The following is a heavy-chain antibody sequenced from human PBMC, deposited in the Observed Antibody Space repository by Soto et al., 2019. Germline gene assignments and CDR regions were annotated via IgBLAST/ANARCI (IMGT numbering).Heavy chain of an antibody. CDR1: GYTFTSYG. Sequence: ASVKVSCKASGYTFTSYGISWVRQAPGQGLEWMGWISAYSGGTNYAQKFQGRVTMTRDTSISTAYMELSRLRSDDTAVYYCARDPSGYPYWGQGTLVTVSS. V-gene: IGHV1-2*02. CDR2: ISAYSGGT. CDR3: ARDPSGYPY. J-gene: IGHJ4*02. D-gene: IGHD3-16*02.